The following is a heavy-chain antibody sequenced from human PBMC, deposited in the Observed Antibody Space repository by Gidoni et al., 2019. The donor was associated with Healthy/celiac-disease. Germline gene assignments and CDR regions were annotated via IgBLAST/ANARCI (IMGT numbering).Heavy chain of an antibody. Sequence: QVQLQQWGAGLLKPSETLSLTCAVYGGSFSGYYCSWIRHPPGKGLEWIGEINHSGSTNYNPSLKSRGTISVDTSKNQFFLKLSSVTAADTAVYYCARGSERSYYDILTGYPPGGMDVWGQGTTVTVS. CDR3: ARGSERSYYDILTGYPPGGMDV. CDR1: GGSFSGYY. D-gene: IGHD3-9*01. CDR2: INHSGST. V-gene: IGHV4-34*01. J-gene: IGHJ6*02.